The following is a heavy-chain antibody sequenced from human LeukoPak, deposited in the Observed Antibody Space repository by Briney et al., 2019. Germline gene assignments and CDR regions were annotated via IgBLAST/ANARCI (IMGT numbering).Heavy chain of an antibody. J-gene: IGHJ5*02. D-gene: IGHD3-3*01. V-gene: IGHV3-23*01. CDR3: AKIAYDFWSGYGWFGP. Sequence: GGSLRLSCAASGFPFSTSAMSWVRQAPGKGLQWVSSILGSGRDTYYTDSVKGRSTISRDNSKNTVFLQMSSLRAEDTAIYYCAKIAYDFWSGYGWFGPWGQGTLVTVSS. CDR1: GFPFSTSA. CDR2: ILGSGRDT.